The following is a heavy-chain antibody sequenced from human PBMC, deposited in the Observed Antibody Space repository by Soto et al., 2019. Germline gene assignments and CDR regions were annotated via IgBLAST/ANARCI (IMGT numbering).Heavy chain of an antibody. D-gene: IGHD2-21*01. CDR1: GGSISSSSYY. CDR2: IYYSGST. V-gene: IGHV4-39*01. CDR3: AGLGILSGESEAFDI. Sequence: QLQLQESGPGLVKPSETLSLTCTVSGGSISSSSYYWGWIRQPPGKGLEWIGSIYYSGSTYYNPSLKSRVTISVDTSKNQFSLKLSSVTAADTAVYYCAGLGILSGESEAFDIWGQGTMVTVSS. J-gene: IGHJ3*02.